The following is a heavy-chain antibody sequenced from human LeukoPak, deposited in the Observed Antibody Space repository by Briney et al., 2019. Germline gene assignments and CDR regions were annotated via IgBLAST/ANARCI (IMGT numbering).Heavy chain of an antibody. CDR3: ASQHCTSTTCYAYFDY. D-gene: IGHD2-2*01. Sequence: PSETLSLTCGVYGGSFRSYYWNWIRQPAGKGLEWIGEINHSGSTNYNPSLKSRVTMSVDTSKKQFSLKLSSVTAADTAVYYCASQHCTSTTCYAYFDYWGQGTLVTVSS. V-gene: IGHV4-34*01. CDR1: GGSFRSYY. CDR2: INHSGST. J-gene: IGHJ4*02.